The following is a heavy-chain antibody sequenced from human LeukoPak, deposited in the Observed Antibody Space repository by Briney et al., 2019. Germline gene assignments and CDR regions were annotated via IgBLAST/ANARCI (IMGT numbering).Heavy chain of an antibody. CDR1: GDSIINYY. D-gene: IGHD3-22*01. CDR3: ARVGRDYYDSSGYSAPFDY. CDR2: IYYSGST. Sequence: SETLSLTCTVSGDSIINYYWSWIRQSPGKGLEWIGYIYYSGSTYYNPSLKSRVTISVDTSKNQFSLKLSSVTAADTAVYYCARVGRDYYDSSGYSAPFDYWGQGTLVTVSS. J-gene: IGHJ4*02. V-gene: IGHV4-59*12.